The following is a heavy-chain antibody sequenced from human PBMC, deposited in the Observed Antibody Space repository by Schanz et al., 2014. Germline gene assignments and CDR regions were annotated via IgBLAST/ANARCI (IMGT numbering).Heavy chain of an antibody. J-gene: IGHJ4*02. CDR3: ARDNRYYLFDY. Sequence: EVQLLESGGGLVQPGGSLRLSCASSGFSFTTYAMSWVRQAPGKGLEWVSALSEGGGGTHYADSVRGRFTISRDNSKNTLYLQLGSLSAEDTAVYFCARDNRYYLFDYWGQGALVTVSS. V-gene: IGHV3-23*01. D-gene: IGHD3-16*02. CDR1: GFSFTTYA. CDR2: LSEGGGGT.